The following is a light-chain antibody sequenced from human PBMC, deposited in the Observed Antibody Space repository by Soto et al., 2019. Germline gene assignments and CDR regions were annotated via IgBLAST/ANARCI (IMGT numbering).Light chain of an antibody. CDR2: SAS. J-gene: IGKJ4*01. V-gene: IGKV1-12*01. CDR1: QPISSW. CDR3: QQASSFPLT. Sequence: IQMTQFPSSVSASVGDRVTITCRASQPISSWLAWYQQKPGQPPNLLIYSASTLRSGVPSRFSGSESGTLFTLTITNLQPEDFATYYCQQASSFPLTFGGGTKVEV.